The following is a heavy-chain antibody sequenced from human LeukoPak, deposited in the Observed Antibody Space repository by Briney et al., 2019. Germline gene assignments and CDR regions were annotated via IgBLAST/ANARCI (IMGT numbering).Heavy chain of an antibody. CDR2: LSGSGGST. D-gene: IGHD2-15*01. J-gene: IGHJ3*02. V-gene: IGHV3-23*01. CDR1: GFTFRSYA. CDR3: AKTGCSGDSCARGPFDI. Sequence: GGSLRLSCAASGFTFRSYAMDWVRQAPGKGLEWGAGLSGSGGSTYYADSEKGRFTISRDNSKNTLYLQMNSLRAEDTALYYCAKTGCSGDSCARGPFDIWGQGTMVTVSS.